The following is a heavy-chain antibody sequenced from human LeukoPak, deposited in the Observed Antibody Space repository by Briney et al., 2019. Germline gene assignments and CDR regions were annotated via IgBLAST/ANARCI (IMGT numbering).Heavy chain of an antibody. CDR3: ARGAMRTGFDS. CDR2: TYYGSKWNN. J-gene: IGHJ4*02. V-gene: IGHV6-1*01. Sequence: SQTLSLTCAISRDSVSSSSNVWNWIRQSPSRGLEWLGRTYYGSKWNNDYAASVKSRITVNPDTSKNQFSLQLNSVTPEDTAVYYCARGAMRTGFDSWGQGTLVTVSA. CDR1: RDSVSSSSNV. D-gene: IGHD1-1*01.